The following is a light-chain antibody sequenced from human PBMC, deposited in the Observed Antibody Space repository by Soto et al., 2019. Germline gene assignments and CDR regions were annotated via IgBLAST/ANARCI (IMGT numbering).Light chain of an antibody. Sequence: EIVLTQSPGTLSLSPGERATHSCRASQSVSSSYLAWYQQKPGQAPRLLIYGASSRATGIPDRFSGSGSGTDFTLTIPRLEPEDFAVYYCQQYGSSPPITFGQGTRLEIK. CDR3: QQYGSSPPIT. CDR2: GAS. V-gene: IGKV3-20*01. J-gene: IGKJ5*01. CDR1: QSVSSSY.